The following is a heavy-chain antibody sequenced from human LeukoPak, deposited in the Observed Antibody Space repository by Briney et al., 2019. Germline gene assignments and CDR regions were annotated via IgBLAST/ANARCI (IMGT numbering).Heavy chain of an antibody. CDR3: SKGPNYYYDNMNYNRDV. CDR1: GFTFSSYA. V-gene: IGHV3-23*01. D-gene: IGHD3-22*01. J-gene: IGHJ6*03. Sequence: PGGSLRLSCAASGFTFSSYAMSWVRQAPGKGLEWVSAISGSGGSTYYADSVKGRFTISRDNSKNTLYLQMNSLRAEDTAVYYFSKGPNYYYDNMNYNRDVWGKGTRITVP. CDR2: ISGSGGST.